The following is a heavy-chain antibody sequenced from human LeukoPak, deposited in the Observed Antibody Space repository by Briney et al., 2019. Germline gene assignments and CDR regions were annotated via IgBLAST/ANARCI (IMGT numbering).Heavy chain of an antibody. Sequence: ASVKVSCKASGYTFTGYYMHWVRQAPGQGLEWMGWINPNSGGTNYAQKFQGRVTMTRDTSISTAYMELSRLRSDDTAVYYRARDGGYCSGGSCYSLSRFDPWGQGTLVTVSS. CDR1: GYTFTGYY. V-gene: IGHV1-2*02. J-gene: IGHJ5*02. D-gene: IGHD2-15*01. CDR2: INPNSGGT. CDR3: ARDGGYCSGGSCYSLSRFDP.